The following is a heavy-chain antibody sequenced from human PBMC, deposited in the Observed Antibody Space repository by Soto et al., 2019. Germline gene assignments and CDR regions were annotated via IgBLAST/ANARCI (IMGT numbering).Heavy chain of an antibody. D-gene: IGHD2-21*02. CDR3: ASKAACGGDCYAFDS. Sequence: QVYLVQSGAEVKKPGSSVKISCKDSGGIFSSNTINWVRQAAGQGLEWMGGIIPLFGTANYAEKFQGRVTITADKSTKTEYMEWTRLRSEDTAGYYCASKAACGGDCYAFDSWGQGTLFTVSS. CDR2: IIPLFGTA. V-gene: IGHV1-69*06. CDR1: GGIFSSNT. J-gene: IGHJ4*02.